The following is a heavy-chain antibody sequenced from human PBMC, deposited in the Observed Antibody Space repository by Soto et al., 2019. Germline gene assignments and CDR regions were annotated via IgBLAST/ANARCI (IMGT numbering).Heavy chain of an antibody. Sequence: EVQLVESGGGLVQPGGSLRLSCAASGFTFSSYWMSWVRQAPGKGLEWVANIKQDGSEKYYVDSVKGRFTISRDNAKNSLYMQMNSMSAEDTAVYYCARDCSGGSCYSYGMDVWGQGTTVTVSS. V-gene: IGHV3-7*01. CDR2: IKQDGSEK. J-gene: IGHJ6*02. D-gene: IGHD2-15*01. CDR3: ARDCSGGSCYSYGMDV. CDR1: GFTFSSYW.